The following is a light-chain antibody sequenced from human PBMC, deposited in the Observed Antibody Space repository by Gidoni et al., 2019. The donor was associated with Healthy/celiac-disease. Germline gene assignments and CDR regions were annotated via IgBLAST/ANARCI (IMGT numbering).Light chain of an antibody. CDR2: GAS. J-gene: IGKJ2*01. Sequence: EIVLTQSPGTLSLSPGERATLSCRSSQSVSSSYLAWYQQKPGQAPRLLIYGASSRATGIPDRFSGSGSGTDFTINISRLEPEDFAVYYCQQRNTFGQGTKLEIK. CDR3: QQRNT. V-gene: IGKV3-20*01. CDR1: QSVSSSY.